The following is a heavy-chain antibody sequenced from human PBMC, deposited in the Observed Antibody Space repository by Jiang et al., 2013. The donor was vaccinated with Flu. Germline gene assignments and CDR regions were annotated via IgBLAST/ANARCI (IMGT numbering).Heavy chain of an antibody. V-gene: IGHV2-70*04. CDR2: DWNDDK. CDR3: ARRVLGGFADY. D-gene: IGHD2-15*01. Sequence: DWNDDKFYSTSLNTRLTISKDTSKNQVVLTMTNMDPVDTATYYCARRVLGGFADYWGQGTLVTVSS. J-gene: IGHJ4*02.